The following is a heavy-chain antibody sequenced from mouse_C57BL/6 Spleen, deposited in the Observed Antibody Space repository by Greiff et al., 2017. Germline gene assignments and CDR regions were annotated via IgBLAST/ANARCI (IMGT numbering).Heavy chain of an antibody. CDR1: GYTFTDHT. J-gene: IGHJ2*01. CDR3: ARVYYDYDEYFDY. D-gene: IGHD2-4*01. V-gene: IGHV1-78*01. Sequence: VQLQESDAELVKPGASVKISCKASGYTFTDHTIHWMKQRPEQGLEWIGYIYPRDGSTKYNEKFKGKATLTADKSSSTAYMQLNSLTSEDSAVYFCARVYYDYDEYFDYWGQGTTLTVSS. CDR2: IYPRDGST.